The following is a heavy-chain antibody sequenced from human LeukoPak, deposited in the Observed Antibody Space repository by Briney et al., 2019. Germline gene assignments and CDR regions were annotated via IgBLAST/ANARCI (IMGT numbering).Heavy chain of an antibody. D-gene: IGHD5-12*01. CDR1: GFTFNTYN. V-gene: IGHV3-48*01. Sequence: GGSLRLSCVASGFTFNTYNMNWVRQAPGKGLEWASFVSRVGSTIFYADSVKGRFTISRDNAKNSLFLEMSTLRAEDTAVYYCARVLVTATSLTYDGFDMWGQGTMVTVSS. CDR2: VSRVGSTI. CDR3: ARVLVTATSLTYDGFDM. J-gene: IGHJ3*02.